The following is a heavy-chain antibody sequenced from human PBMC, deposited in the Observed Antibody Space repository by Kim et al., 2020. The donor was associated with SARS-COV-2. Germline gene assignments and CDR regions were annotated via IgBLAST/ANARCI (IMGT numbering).Heavy chain of an antibody. V-gene: IGHV3-43*01. CDR3: AKAYYGSGSYYDY. D-gene: IGHD3-10*01. CDR2: ISWDGGST. CDR1: GFTFDDYT. Sequence: GGSLRLSCAASGFTFDDYTMHWVRQAPGKGLEWVSLISWDGGSTYYADSVKGRFTISRDNSKNSLYMQMNSLRTEDTALYYCAKAYYGSGSYYDYWGQGTLVTVSS. J-gene: IGHJ4*02.